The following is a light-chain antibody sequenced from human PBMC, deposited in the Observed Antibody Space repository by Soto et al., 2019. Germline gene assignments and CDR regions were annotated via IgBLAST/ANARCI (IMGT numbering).Light chain of an antibody. V-gene: IGKV3-15*01. Sequence: VVSQSPATVSVSKGERATLSCRASHSVSSNLVWYQQKPGQASRLLISGASTGATGIPDRFSGSGSGTDFTLTISRLEPEDSAVYYCQQYDVWPALTFGGGTKV. CDR3: QQYDVWPALT. CDR2: GAS. J-gene: IGKJ4*01. CDR1: HSVSSN.